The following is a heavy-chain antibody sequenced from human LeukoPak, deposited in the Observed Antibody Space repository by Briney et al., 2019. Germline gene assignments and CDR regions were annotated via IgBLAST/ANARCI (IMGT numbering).Heavy chain of an antibody. V-gene: IGHV1-69*01. J-gene: IGHJ4*02. CDR1: GGTFSSYA. CDR3: ARESVAGRGGYFDY. D-gene: IGHD6-19*01. Sequence: GSSVKVSCKASGGTFSSYAISWVRQAPGQGLEWMGGIIPIFGTANYVQKFQSRVTITADESTSTAYMELSSLRSEDTAVYYCARESVAGRGGYFDYWGQGTLVTVSS. CDR2: IIPIFGTA.